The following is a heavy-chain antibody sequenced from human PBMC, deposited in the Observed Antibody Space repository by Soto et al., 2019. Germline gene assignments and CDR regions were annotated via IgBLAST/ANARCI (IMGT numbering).Heavy chain of an antibody. J-gene: IGHJ6*02. CDR3: ARVPPYGDYGMDV. CDR1: GFTFSNFW. V-gene: IGHV3-74*01. Sequence: GVSLRLSCAASGFTFSNFWMTWVRQVPGKGLVWVSRINSDGSSTSYADSVKGRFTISRDNAKNTLYLQMNSLRAEDTAVYYCARVPPYGDYGMDVWGQGTTVTVSS. D-gene: IGHD4-17*01. CDR2: INSDGSST.